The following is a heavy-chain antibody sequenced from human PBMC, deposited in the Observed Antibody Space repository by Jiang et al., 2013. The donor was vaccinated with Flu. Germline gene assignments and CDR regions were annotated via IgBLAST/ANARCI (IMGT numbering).Heavy chain of an antibody. V-gene: IGHV4-39*01. J-gene: IGHJ4*02. CDR3: ARHFTTWYSSSWYYFDY. Sequence: PGLVKPSETLSLTCTVSGGSISSSSYYWGWIRQPPGKGLEWIGSIYYSGSTYYNPSLKSRVTISVDTSKNQFSLKLSSVTAADTAVYYCARHFTTWYSSSWYYFDYWGQGTLVTVSS. D-gene: IGHD6-13*01. CDR2: IYYSGST. CDR1: GGSISSSSYY.